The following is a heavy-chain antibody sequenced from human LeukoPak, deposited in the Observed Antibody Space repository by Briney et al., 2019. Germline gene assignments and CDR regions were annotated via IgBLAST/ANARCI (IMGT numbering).Heavy chain of an antibody. J-gene: IGHJ4*02. CDR3: AVRAVANLVWFYFDY. CDR2: ISGSGDST. V-gene: IGHV3-23*01. D-gene: IGHD6-19*01. Sequence: PGGSLRLSCAASGFTFSIYAMSWVRQAPGKGLGWVSAISGSGDSTYYADSVKGRFTISRDNSENTLYLQMNSLRAEDTAVYYCAVRAVANLVWFYFDYWGQGTLVTVSS. CDR1: GFTFSIYA.